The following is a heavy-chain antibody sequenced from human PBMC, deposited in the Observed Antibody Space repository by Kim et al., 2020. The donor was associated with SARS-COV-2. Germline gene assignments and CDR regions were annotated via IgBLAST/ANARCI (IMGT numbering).Heavy chain of an antibody. Sequence: GGSLRLSCAASGFTFSSYGMHWVRQAPGKGLEWVAVISYDGSNKYYADSVKGRFTISRDNSKNTLYLQMNSLRAEDTAVYYCAKDGVHYDFWSGPYNWFDPWGQGTLVTVSS. D-gene: IGHD3-3*01. CDR2: ISYDGSNK. J-gene: IGHJ5*02. V-gene: IGHV3-30*18. CDR1: GFTFSSYG. CDR3: AKDGVHYDFWSGPYNWFDP.